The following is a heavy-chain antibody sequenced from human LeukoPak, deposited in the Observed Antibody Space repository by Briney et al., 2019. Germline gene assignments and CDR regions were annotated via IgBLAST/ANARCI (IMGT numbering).Heavy chain of an antibody. D-gene: IGHD1-1*01. CDR2: IRYSGSA. CDR1: GASISNSFYF. V-gene: IGHV4-39*07. CDR3: ARASHWNQLHYFDY. J-gene: IGHJ4*02. Sequence: SETLSLTCTVSGASISNSFYFWGWVRQPPGTGLEWIGHIRYSGSACHNPSLKSRVTISVDKSKNQFSLKLSSVTAADTAVYYCARASHWNQLHYFDYWGQGTLVTVSS.